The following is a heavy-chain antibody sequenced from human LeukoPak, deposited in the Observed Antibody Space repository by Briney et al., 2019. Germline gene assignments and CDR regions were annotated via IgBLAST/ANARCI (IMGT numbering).Heavy chain of an antibody. J-gene: IGHJ4*02. Sequence: PGGSLRLSCAASGFTFDDYAMHWVRQAPGKGLEWVSLISGDGGSTYYAYSVKGRITITRDNSKTTLYLQMNMRRTEDAALYYFAKDKGNSGYDSEFDYWGQGTLVTVSS. CDR1: GFTFDDYA. CDR2: ISGDGGST. D-gene: IGHD5-12*01. V-gene: IGHV3-43*02. CDR3: AKDKGNSGYDSEFDY.